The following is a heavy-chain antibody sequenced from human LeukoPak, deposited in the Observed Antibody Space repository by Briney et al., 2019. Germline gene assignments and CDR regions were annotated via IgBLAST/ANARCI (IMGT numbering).Heavy chain of an antibody. CDR2: IYYSGST. CDR3: ASGNPTSDAFDI. D-gene: IGHD1-14*01. V-gene: IGHV4-39*01. J-gene: IGHJ3*02. CDR1: GGSISSSSYY. Sequence: PSETLSLTCTVSGGSISSSSYYWGWIRQPPGKGLEWIGSIYYSGSTYYYPSLKSRVTISVDTSKNQFSLKLSSVTAADTAVYYCASGNPTSDAFDIWGQGTMVTVSS.